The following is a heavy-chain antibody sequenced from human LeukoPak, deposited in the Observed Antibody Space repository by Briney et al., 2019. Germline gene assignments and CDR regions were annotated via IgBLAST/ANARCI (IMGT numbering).Heavy chain of an antibody. CDR1: GGSFSGYY. V-gene: IGHV4-34*01. CDR3: ARTLPDRNY. J-gene: IGHJ4*02. CDR2: INHSGST. Sequence: SETLSLTCAVYGGSFSGYYWSWIRQPPGKGLEWIGEINHSGSTNYNPSLKSRVTISVDTSKNQFSLKLSSVTAADTAVYYCARTLPDRNYWGQGTLVTVSS.